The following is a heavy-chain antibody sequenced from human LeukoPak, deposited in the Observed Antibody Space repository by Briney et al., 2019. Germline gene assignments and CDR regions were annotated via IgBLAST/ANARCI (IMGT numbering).Heavy chain of an antibody. J-gene: IGHJ6*03. Sequence: GGSLRLSCAASGFTFSSYAMSWVRQAPGKGLQWVSYISISGTTIFYADSVKGRFTISRDNAKNSLYLHMNSLRAEDTAVYYWARTVVGWSDFYYYDMDVWGKGTTVTISS. D-gene: IGHD4-23*01. CDR1: GFTFSSYA. V-gene: IGHV3-48*03. CDR2: ISISGTTI. CDR3: ARTVVGWSDFYYYDMDV.